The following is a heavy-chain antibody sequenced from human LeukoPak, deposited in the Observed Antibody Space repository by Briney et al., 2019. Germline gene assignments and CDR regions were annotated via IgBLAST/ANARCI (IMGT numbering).Heavy chain of an antibody. CDR1: GFPFSDYY. CDR3: ARKRDSIGGWEVNFDY. Sequence: GALRLSCSASGFPFSDYYMSWIRQAPGKGLEWVASIKHDGGENYYVDSVKGRFTISRDDAKNSVYLQMNSLRAGDTAVYYCARKRDSIGGWEVNFDYGSQPTLVTVS. J-gene: IGHJ4*02. D-gene: IGHD6-19*01. V-gene: IGHV3-7*01. CDR2: IKHDGGEN.